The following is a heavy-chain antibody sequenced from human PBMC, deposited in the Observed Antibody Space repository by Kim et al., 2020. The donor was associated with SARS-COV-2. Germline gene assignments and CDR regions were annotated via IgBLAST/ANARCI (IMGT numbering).Heavy chain of an antibody. CDR3: AKAQAHYDILTGLYY. V-gene: IGHV3-30*18. CDR2: ISYDGSKT. J-gene: IGHJ4*01. CDR1: GFTFSTYA. Sequence: GGSLRLSCATFGFTFSTYAMHWVRQAPGKGLEYVALISYDGSKTYYGDSVKGRFTISRDNSKNTLSLQMNSLRPEDTSVYYCAKAQAHYDILTGLYYWG. D-gene: IGHD3-9*01.